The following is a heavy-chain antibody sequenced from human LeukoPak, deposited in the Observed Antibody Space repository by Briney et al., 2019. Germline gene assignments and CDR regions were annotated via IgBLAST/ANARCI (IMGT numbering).Heavy chain of an antibody. J-gene: IGHJ4*02. CDR2: IIPIFGTA. CDR3: ARPHSYYGSGMGYFDY. D-gene: IGHD3-10*01. V-gene: IGHV1-69*06. Sequence: SVKVSCKASGGTFSSYAISWVRQAPGQGLEWMGGIIPIFGTANYAQKFQGRVTITADKSTSAAYMELSSLRSEDTAVYYCARPHSYYGSGMGYFDYWGQGTLVTVSS. CDR1: GGTFSSYA.